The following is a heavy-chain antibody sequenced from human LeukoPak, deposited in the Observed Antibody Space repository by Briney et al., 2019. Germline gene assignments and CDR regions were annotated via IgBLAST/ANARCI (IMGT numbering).Heavy chain of an antibody. D-gene: IGHD3-22*01. Sequence: PSETLSLTCTVSGSSISSYYWSWIRQPPGKGLEWIGYIYYSGSTNYNPSLKSRVTISVDTSKNQFSLKLSSVTAADTAVYYCARGDYYDSSGYYWDYWGQGTLVTVSS. V-gene: IGHV4-59*01. CDR1: GSSISSYY. CDR3: ARGDYYDSSGYYWDY. J-gene: IGHJ4*02. CDR2: IYYSGST.